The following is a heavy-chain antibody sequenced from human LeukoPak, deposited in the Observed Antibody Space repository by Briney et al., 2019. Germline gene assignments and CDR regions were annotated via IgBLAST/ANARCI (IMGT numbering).Heavy chain of an antibody. J-gene: IGHJ4*02. CDR1: GFSLRTRGVG. D-gene: IGHD1-7*01. Sequence: GSGPTLVNPTQTLTLTCTFSGFSLRTRGVGVGWIRQPPGKALEWLAFVFWNDEIHYSPSLNTRVTITKDTSKNQVVLIMTNMDPVDTATYYCAHRLNSYYFDYWGQGTLVTVSS. CDR3: AHRLNSYYFDY. CDR2: VFWNDEI. V-gene: IGHV2-5*01.